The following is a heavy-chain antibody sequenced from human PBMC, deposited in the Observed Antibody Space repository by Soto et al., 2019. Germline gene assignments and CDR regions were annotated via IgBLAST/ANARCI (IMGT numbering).Heavy chain of an antibody. Sequence: GSLRLSCAASGFTFSSYWMHWVRQAPGKGLVWVSRINSDGSSTSYADSVKGRFTISRDNAKNTLYLQMNSLRAEDTAVYYCARAPHHDYGMDVWGQGTTVTVS. CDR3: ARAPHHDYGMDV. J-gene: IGHJ6*02. D-gene: IGHD3-16*01. CDR1: GFTFSSYW. V-gene: IGHV3-74*01. CDR2: INSDGSST.